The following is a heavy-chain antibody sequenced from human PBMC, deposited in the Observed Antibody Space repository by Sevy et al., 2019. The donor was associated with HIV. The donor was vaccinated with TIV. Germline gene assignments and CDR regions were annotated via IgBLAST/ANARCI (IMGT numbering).Heavy chain of an antibody. CDR1: GFTFSSYP. CDR2: ISGSGGST. CDR3: AKASYGLNYFDY. J-gene: IGHJ4*02. V-gene: IGHV3-23*01. Sequence: GGSLRLSCAASGFTFSSYPMSWVRQAPGKGLEWVSAISGSGGSTYYAYSVKGRFTISRDNSKNTLYLQMNSLRAEDTAVYYCAKASYGLNYFDYWGQGTLVTVSS. D-gene: IGHD3-16*01.